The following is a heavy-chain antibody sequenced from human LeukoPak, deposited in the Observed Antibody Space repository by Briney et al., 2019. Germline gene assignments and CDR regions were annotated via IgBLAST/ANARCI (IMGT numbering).Heavy chain of an antibody. CDR3: ARGKYHFESSGYEVYFDY. Sequence: GASVKVSCKASGYTFTSYAMNWVRQAPGQGLEWVGWINPNSGGANYAQKFQGRVTMTRDTSISTAYMELRRLRSDDTAVYYCARGKYHFESSGYEVYFDYWDQGTLLTVSS. CDR2: INPNSGGA. CDR1: GYTFTSYA. J-gene: IGHJ4*02. V-gene: IGHV1-2*02. D-gene: IGHD3-22*01.